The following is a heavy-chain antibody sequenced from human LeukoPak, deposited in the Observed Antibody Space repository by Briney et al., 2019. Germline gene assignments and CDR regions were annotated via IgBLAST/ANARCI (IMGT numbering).Heavy chain of an antibody. D-gene: IGHD2-2*01. CDR1: GFNFNGYW. V-gene: IGHV3-7*01. CDR3: ARGSSTHGEYYFDY. J-gene: IGHJ4*02. CDR2: TKEDESEK. Sequence: PGGSLRLSCVASGFNFNGYWMSWVRQAPGKGLEWVAETKEDESEKCYVDSVKGRFTISKDNARNSLYLQMNSLKAEDTAVYYCARGSSTHGEYYFDYWGQGTLVTVSS.